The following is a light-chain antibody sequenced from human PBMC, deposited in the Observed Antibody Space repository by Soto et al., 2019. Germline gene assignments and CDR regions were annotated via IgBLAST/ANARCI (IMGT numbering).Light chain of an antibody. CDR3: QAWDSSTVV. V-gene: IGLV3-1*01. Sequence: SYELTQPPSVSVSPGETASITCSGDKLGDKYVCWYQQRPGQSPVLVNYQGTKRPSGIPERFSGSNSGKIATLTISGTQAMDEADYYCQAWDSSTVVFGGGTKVTVL. CDR1: KLGDKY. J-gene: IGLJ2*01. CDR2: QGT.